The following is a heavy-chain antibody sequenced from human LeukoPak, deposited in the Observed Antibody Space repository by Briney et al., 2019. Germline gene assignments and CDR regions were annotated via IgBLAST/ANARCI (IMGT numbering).Heavy chain of an antibody. CDR1: GYTFTSYY. J-gene: IGHJ4*02. CDR2: MNPNSGNT. Sequence: ASVKVSCKASGYTFTSYYMHWVRQATGQGLEWMGWMNPNSGNTGYAQKFQGRVTMTRNTSISTAYMELSSLRSEDTAVYYCTRGLPRRRPCGGDCYLYYFDYWGQGTLVTVSS. V-gene: IGHV1-8*02. CDR3: TRGLPRRRPCGGDCYLYYFDY. D-gene: IGHD2-21*02.